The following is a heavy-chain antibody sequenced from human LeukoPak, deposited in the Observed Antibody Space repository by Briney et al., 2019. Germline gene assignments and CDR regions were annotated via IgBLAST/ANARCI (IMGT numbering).Heavy chain of an antibody. CDR2: ISSSGSTI. V-gene: IGHV3-48*03. J-gene: IGHJ6*03. D-gene: IGHD4-17*01. CDR3: AKDGPDYGDYPYYMDV. Sequence: GGSLRLSCAASGFTFSSYEMNWVRQAPGKGLEWVSYISSSGSTIYYADSVKGRFTISRDNSKNTLYLQMNSLRTEDTAVYYCAKDGPDYGDYPYYMDVWGKGTTVTISS. CDR1: GFTFSSYE.